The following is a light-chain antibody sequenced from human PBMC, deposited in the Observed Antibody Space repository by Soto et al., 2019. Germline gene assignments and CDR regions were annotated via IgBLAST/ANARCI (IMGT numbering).Light chain of an antibody. J-gene: IGKJ1*01. CDR3: QHHNSYSQT. CDR1: QDVSRY. CDR2: AAS. V-gene: IGKV1-9*01. Sequence: DIQLTQSPSFLSASVGDRVTITCRASQDVSRYLAWYQQKPGKAPNLLIYAASTLRSGVPSRFSGSGSETEFTLTISSLQPDDFGTYFCQHHNSYSQTFGQGTKVEIK.